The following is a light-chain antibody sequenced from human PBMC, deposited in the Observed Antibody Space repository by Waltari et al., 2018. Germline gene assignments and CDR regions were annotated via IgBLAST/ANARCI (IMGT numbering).Light chain of an antibody. CDR1: QTFGRF. Sequence: DIQMTQSPPSLSSSVRDGVTITCRASQTFGRFLNWYQEKRRKAPKLLISAASRSQSGVPSRFNASGFGTGFTLTISSLHPEDFAIYYCQQSYMTPRTFGRGTKVEV. CDR2: AAS. CDR3: QQSYMTPRT. J-gene: IGKJ1*01. V-gene: IGKV1-39*01.